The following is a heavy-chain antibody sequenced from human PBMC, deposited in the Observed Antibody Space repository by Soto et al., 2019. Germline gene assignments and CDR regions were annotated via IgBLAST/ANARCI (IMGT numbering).Heavy chain of an antibody. CDR1: GFTFSSYA. D-gene: IGHD2-15*01. V-gene: IGHV3-23*01. J-gene: IGHJ3*02. Sequence: PGGSLRLSCAASGFTFSSYAMSWVRQAPGKGLEWVSAISGSGGSTYYADSVKGRFTISRDNSKNTLYLQMNSLRAEDTAVYYCAKDLELGYCSGGSCHLDAFDIWGQGTMVT. CDR3: AKDLELGYCSGGSCHLDAFDI. CDR2: ISGSGGST.